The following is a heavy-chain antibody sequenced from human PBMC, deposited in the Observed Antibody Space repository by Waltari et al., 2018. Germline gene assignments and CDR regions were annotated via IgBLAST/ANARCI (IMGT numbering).Heavy chain of an antibody. J-gene: IGHJ4*02. D-gene: IGHD5-18*01. CDR1: RGSISRGGYA. CDR2: IYHSGST. V-gene: IGHV4-30-2*01. Sequence: QLQLQRSGSGLGKPSQTLYLPCAVSRGSISRGGYAWSWIRQPPGKGREWIGYIYHSGSTYYNPSLKSRVTISVDRSKNQFSLKLSSVTAADTAVYYWARAAGYRYGYYYFDYWGQGTLVTVSS. CDR3: ARAAGYRYGYYYFDY.